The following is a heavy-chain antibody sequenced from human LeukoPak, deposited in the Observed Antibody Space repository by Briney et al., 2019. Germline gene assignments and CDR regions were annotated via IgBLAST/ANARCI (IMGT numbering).Heavy chain of an antibody. CDR2: INQETSET. J-gene: IGHJ4*02. CDR3: AREVDRAFGY. V-gene: IGHV3-7*01. D-gene: IGHD2-15*01. Sequence: GGSLRLSCAASGFTFSSYAMSWVRQAPGKGPEWVANINQETSETYYVDSVRGRFTISRDNAERSLHLQMNSLRVDDTAVYYCAREVDRAFGYWGQGTLVTVSS. CDR1: GFTFSSYA.